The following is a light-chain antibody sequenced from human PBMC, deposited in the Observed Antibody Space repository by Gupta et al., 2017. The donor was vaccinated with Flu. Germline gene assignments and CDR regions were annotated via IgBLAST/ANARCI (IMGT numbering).Light chain of an antibody. V-gene: IGLV2-14*01. Sequence: RTGTSSAFVGFECVSWYQQPPRKSPKLMIFAVSNRPSGVSNRFSGSKSGDTASLTITGLQAEDEADYYCSSYTNTNNLVVFGGGTKLTVL. J-gene: IGLJ2*01. CDR3: SSYTNTNNLVV. CDR1: SSAFVGFEC. CDR2: AVS.